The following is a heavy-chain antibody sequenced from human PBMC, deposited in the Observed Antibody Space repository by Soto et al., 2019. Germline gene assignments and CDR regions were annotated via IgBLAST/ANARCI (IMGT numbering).Heavy chain of an antibody. Sequence: PGESVKSSCRGSGSTFTDYWIVWVRQMPGKGLEWMVVIYPGASKTQYSPSFQCQVTLSADKSITTAYMQWSSLKASDTDVYYCARHQVGYSEQDFYCYRMEVWAQGTTVTLSS. CDR1: GSTFTDYW. J-gene: IGHJ6*01. D-gene: IGHD2-2*03. CDR3: ARHQVGYSEQDFYCYRMEV. CDR2: IYPGASKT. V-gene: IGHV5-51*01.